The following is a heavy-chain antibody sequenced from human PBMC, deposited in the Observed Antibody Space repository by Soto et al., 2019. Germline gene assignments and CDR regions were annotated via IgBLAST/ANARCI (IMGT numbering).Heavy chain of an antibody. Sequence: ESVGGSVQPGGSLRLSCAASGFTFSNFAMSWVRHAPGKGLEWVSEITGSTGTTYYADSVKGRFIISRDNSKNTVHLQMNSLRAEDTAVHYCAKDTSSSPYYMDVWGKGTTVTVSS. CDR3: AKDTSSSPYYMDV. CDR2: ITGSTGTT. V-gene: IGHV3-23*01. D-gene: IGHD2-2*01. J-gene: IGHJ6*03. CDR1: GFTFSNFA.